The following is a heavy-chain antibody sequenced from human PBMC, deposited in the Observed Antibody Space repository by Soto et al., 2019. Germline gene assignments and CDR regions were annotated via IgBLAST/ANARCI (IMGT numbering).Heavy chain of an antibody. V-gene: IGHV3-23*01. CDR3: AKGRGQNWNFDY. CDR1: GFTFSSYA. J-gene: IGHJ4*02. Sequence: EVQLLGSGGGSVQPRGSLSLSWAASGFTFSSYAMHWVRRPPAKGLEWVSSISGSGGTAYYADSVKGRFSISRDSLVNTLYLQMNSLRAEDTAVYYCAKGRGQNWNFDYWGQGTLVTVSP. CDR2: ISGSGGTA. D-gene: IGHD1-1*01.